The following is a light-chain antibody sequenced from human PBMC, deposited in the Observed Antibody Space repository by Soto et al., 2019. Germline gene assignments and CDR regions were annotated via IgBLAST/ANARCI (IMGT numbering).Light chain of an antibody. CDR3: CSYAVRSTPVV. J-gene: IGLJ2*01. V-gene: IGLV2-23*01. CDR2: EGS. Sequence: QSALTQPASVSGSPGQSITISCTGTSSDVGNYNIVSWYQQHPGKAPKVMIYEGSKRPSGVSNRFAGSKSGNTASLTISGLQAEDEADYYCCSYAVRSTPVVFGGGTKLTVL. CDR1: SSDVGNYNI.